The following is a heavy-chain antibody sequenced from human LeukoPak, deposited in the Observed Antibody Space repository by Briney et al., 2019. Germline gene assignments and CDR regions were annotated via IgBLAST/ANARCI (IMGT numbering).Heavy chain of an antibody. CDR2: ISFDGRDK. CDR1: GFIFNNNA. V-gene: IGHV3-30*04. CDR3: ARVGSGSYFLDGFDI. Sequence: GGSLRLSCAASGFIFNNNAIHWVRQAPGKGLEWVAVISFDGRDKHHADSVKGRFTISRDNPKNTLYLQMNSLRAEDTAVYYCARVGSGSYFLDGFDIWGQETMVTVSS. J-gene: IGHJ3*02. D-gene: IGHD1-26*01.